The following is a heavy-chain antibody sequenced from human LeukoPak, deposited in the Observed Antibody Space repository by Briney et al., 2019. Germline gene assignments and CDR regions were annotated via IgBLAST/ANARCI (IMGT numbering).Heavy chain of an antibody. Sequence: PGGSLSLSCAASGFTFSSYSMNWVRQAPGKGLEWVSSISSSSSYIYYADSVKGRFTVSRDNAKNSLYLQMNSLRAEDTAVYYCARSPGATYYYDSSGYYYRSVGKELDYWGQGTLVTVSS. V-gene: IGHV3-21*01. CDR1: GFTFSSYS. D-gene: IGHD3-22*01. CDR3: ARSPGATYYYDSSGYYYRSVGKELDY. CDR2: ISSSSSYI. J-gene: IGHJ4*02.